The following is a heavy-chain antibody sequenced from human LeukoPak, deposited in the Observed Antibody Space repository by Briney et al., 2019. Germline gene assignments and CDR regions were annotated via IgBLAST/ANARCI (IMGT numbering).Heavy chain of an antibody. CDR1: GDSIIGYY. CDR2: IYNTLDT. Sequence: SETLSLTCTVSGDSIIGYYWSWIRQPPGKRLEWIGYIYNTLDTTYNPSLESRVTISLDMSNKQVSLRLSSVTAADTAVYYCARRRYYDSTGYNPTYYFDYWGQGILVTVSS. D-gene: IGHD3-22*01. V-gene: IGHV4-59*01. CDR3: ARRRYYDSTGYNPTYYFDY. J-gene: IGHJ4*02.